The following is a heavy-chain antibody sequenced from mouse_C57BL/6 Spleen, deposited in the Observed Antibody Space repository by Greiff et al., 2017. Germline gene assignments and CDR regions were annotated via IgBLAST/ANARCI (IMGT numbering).Heavy chain of an antibody. D-gene: IGHD3-2*02. CDR2: INPNYGTT. Sequence: EVQLQQSGPELVKPGASVKISCKASGYSFTDYNLNWVKPSTGKSLEWIGVINPNYGTTSYNQKFKGKATLTVDQSSSTAYMQLNSLTSEDSAVYYCARQRRLPPCYFDHWGQGTTLTVSS. CDR3: ARQRRLPPCYFDH. J-gene: IGHJ2*01. V-gene: IGHV1-39*01. CDR1: GYSFTDYN.